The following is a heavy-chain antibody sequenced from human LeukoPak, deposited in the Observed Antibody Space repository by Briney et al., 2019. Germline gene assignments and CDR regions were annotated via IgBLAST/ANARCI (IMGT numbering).Heavy chain of an antibody. CDR3: ARPRYNWNDVFDY. Sequence: ASVKVSCKVSGYTLTELSMHWVRQAPGKGLEWMGGFDPEDGETIYAQKFQGRVTMATDTSTSTVYMEVRSLRSDDTAVYYCARPRYNWNDVFDYWGQGTLVTVSS. CDR1: GYTLTELS. CDR2: FDPEDGET. V-gene: IGHV1-24*01. J-gene: IGHJ4*02. D-gene: IGHD1-1*01.